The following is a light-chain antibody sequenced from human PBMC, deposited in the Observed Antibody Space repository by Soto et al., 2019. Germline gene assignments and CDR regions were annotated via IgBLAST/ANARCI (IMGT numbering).Light chain of an antibody. CDR1: QSIRSW. CDR3: QQYNSYPTWT. CDR2: DAS. V-gene: IGKV1-5*01. Sequence: DIQMTQSPSTLSASVGDRVTINCRASQSIRSWMAWYQQKPGKAPKLLIYDASSLESGVSSMFSGSVSVTEFTLFFSSLQPDDFATYYCQQYNSYPTWTFGQGTKV. J-gene: IGKJ1*01.